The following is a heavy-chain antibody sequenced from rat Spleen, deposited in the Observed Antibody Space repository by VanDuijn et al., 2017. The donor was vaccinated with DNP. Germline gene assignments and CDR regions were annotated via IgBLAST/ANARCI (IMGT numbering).Heavy chain of an antibody. CDR2: IWTGGST. CDR3: AREHILQPFDY. CDR1: GFSLTSYN. J-gene: IGHJ2*01. D-gene: IGHD1-6*01. Sequence: QVQLKESGPGLVQPSQTLSLTCTVSGFSLTSYNVHWVRQPTGKGLEWMGVIWTGGSTDNNSALKSRLSISRDTSKSQVFLKMNSLQTEDIGTYYCAREHILQPFDYWGQGVMVTVSS. V-gene: IGHV2-30*01.